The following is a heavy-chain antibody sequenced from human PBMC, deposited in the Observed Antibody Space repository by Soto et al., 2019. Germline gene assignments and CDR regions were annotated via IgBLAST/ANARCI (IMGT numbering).Heavy chain of an antibody. J-gene: IGHJ4*02. V-gene: IGHV3-33*01. CDR2: IWYDGSNK. D-gene: IGHD2-21*01. CDR3: ARDNILGSYFFDY. Sequence: QVHLVESGGGVVQAGRPLRLSCAASGFNFRSHGIHWVRQAPGKGLEWVGIIWYDGSNKFYADSVKGRFTISRDDSKNTVYLQMNSLRVEDTAVYFCARDNILGSYFFDYWGQGSLVTVSS. CDR1: GFNFRSHG.